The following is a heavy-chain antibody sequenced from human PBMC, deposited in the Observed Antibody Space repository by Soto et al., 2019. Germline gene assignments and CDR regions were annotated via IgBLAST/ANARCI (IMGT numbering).Heavy chain of an antibody. CDR2: IYHSGST. Sequence: SETLSLTCGVSGGSISSSNWWSWVRQPPGKGLEWIGEIYHSGSTNYNPSLKSRVTISVDKPKNQFSLKLSSVTAADTAVYYCARLRFGELLYGMDVWGQGTTVTVSS. V-gene: IGHV4-4*02. CDR3: ARLRFGELLYGMDV. CDR1: GGSISSSNW. J-gene: IGHJ6*02. D-gene: IGHD3-10*01.